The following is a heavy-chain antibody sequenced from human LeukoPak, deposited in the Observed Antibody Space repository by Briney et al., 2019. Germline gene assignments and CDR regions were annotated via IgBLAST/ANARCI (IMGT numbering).Heavy chain of an antibody. Sequence: GGSLRLSCAGSGFIFSSQWIHWVRQAPGKGLVWVSRINGDGSSTNYADSVQGRFTISRDNAKNMMHLQMNSLRVEDTAVYYCASPKFVDYFDYWGQGTLVTVSS. D-gene: IGHD3-10*01. J-gene: IGHJ4*02. V-gene: IGHV3-74*01. CDR2: INGDGSST. CDR3: ASPKFVDYFDY. CDR1: GFIFSSQW.